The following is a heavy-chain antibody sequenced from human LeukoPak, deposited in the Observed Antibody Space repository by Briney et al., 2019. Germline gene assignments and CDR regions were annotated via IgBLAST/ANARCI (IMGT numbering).Heavy chain of an antibody. D-gene: IGHD6-19*01. CDR3: ARNSPHAGIAVAGTYYYYYYMDV. Sequence: ASVKVSCKASGYTFTGYYMHWVRQAPGQGLEWMGWINPNSGGTNYAQKLQGRVTMTTDTSTSTAYMELRSLRSDDTAVYYCARNSPHAGIAVAGTYYYYYYMDVWGKGTTVTISS. J-gene: IGHJ6*03. CDR2: INPNSGGT. CDR1: GYTFTGYY. V-gene: IGHV1-2*02.